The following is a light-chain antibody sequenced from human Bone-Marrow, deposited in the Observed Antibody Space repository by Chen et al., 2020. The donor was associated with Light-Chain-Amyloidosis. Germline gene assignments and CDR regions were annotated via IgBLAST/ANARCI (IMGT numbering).Light chain of an antibody. V-gene: IGLV2-11*01. CDR3: CSYAGTCTFVV. Sequence: QSALTQPRSVSGSPGQSVAISCTGTSSDVGGYNYVSWYQQHPGKAPKLIIYGVSERPSGVPGRFSGSKSGYTASLTISGLQAEDEADYYCCSYAGTCTFVVFGTGTKVTVL. CDR1: SSDVGGYNY. J-gene: IGLJ1*01. CDR2: GVS.